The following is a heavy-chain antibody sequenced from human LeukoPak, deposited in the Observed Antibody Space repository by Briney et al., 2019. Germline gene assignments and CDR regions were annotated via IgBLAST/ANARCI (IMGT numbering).Heavy chain of an antibody. CDR3: ARTAYLRSARFYFDY. CDR1: GYTFTSYG. J-gene: IGHJ4*02. D-gene: IGHD6-6*01. V-gene: IGHV1-18*01. CDR2: ISAYNGNT. Sequence: ASVEVSCKASGYTFTSYGISWVRQAPGQGLEWMGWISAYNGNTNYAQKLQGRVTMTTDTSTSTAYMELRSLRSDDTAVYYCARTAYLRSARFYFDYWGQGTLVTVSS.